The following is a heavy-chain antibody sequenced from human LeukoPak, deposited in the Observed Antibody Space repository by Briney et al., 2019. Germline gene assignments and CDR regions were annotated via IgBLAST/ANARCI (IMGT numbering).Heavy chain of an antibody. D-gene: IGHD6-19*01. Sequence: SVKVSCKASGGTFSSYAISWVRQAPGQGLEWMGGIIPIFGTANYAQKFQGRVTITADESTSTAYMELSSLRSEDTAVYYCATIAVVLPLPSTSKTQEVDYWGQGTLVTVSS. V-gene: IGHV1-69*13. J-gene: IGHJ4*02. CDR1: GGTFSSYA. CDR3: ATIAVVLPLPSTSKTQEVDY. CDR2: IIPIFGTA.